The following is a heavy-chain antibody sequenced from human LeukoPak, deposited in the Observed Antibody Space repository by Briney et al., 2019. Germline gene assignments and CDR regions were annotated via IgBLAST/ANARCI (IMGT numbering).Heavy chain of an antibody. Sequence: PSETLSLTCTVSGGSISGYYWNWIRQPAGKGLEWIGCIYTSGSTNYNPSLKSRVTMSVDTSKNQFSLKLFSVTAADTAVYYCARDLGGYNYGYSFDYWGQGTLVTVSS. V-gene: IGHV4-4*07. CDR3: ARDLGGYNYGYSFDY. CDR2: IYTSGST. D-gene: IGHD5-18*01. CDR1: GGSISGYY. J-gene: IGHJ4*02.